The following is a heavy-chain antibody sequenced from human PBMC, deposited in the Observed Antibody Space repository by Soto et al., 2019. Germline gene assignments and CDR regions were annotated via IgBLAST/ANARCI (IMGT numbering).Heavy chain of an antibody. D-gene: IGHD1-7*01. CDR3: AREGELPGYYYYYMDV. J-gene: IGHJ6*03. CDR1: GYTFTSYA. Sequence: ASVKVSCKASGYTFTSYAMHWVRQAPGQRLEWMGWINAGNGNTKYSQKFQGRVTITRDTSASTAYMELSSLRSEDTAVYYCAREGELPGYYYYYMDVWGKGTTVTVSS. CDR2: INAGNGNT. V-gene: IGHV1-3*01.